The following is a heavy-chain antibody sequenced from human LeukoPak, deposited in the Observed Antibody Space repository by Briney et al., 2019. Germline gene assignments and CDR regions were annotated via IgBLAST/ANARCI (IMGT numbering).Heavy chain of an antibody. CDR1: GGTFSSYA. V-gene: IGHV1-69*13. CDR2: IIPIFGTA. J-gene: IGHJ4*02. CDR3: ARESKRYCSSTSCNDY. D-gene: IGHD2-2*01. Sequence: EASVKVSCKASGGTFSSYAISWVRQAPGQGLEWMGGIIPIFGTANYAQKFQGRVTITADESTSTAYMELSSLRSEDTAVYYCARESKRYCSSTSCNDYWGQGTLVTVSS.